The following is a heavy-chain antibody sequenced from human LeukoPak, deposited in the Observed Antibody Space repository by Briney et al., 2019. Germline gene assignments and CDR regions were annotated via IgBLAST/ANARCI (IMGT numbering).Heavy chain of an antibody. CDR1: GFTFSSYA. J-gene: IGHJ4*02. D-gene: IGHD3-10*01. CDR2: ISGSGGST. CDR3: AGRGYYGSGSYGFDY. Sequence: GGSLRLSCAASGFTFSSYAMSWVRQAPGKGLEWVSAISGSGGSTYYADSVKGRFTISGDNSKNTLYLQMNSLRAEDTAVYYCAGRGYYGSGSYGFDYWGQGTLVTVSS. V-gene: IGHV3-23*01.